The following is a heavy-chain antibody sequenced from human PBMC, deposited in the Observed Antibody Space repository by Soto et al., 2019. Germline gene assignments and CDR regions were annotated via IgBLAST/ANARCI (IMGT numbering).Heavy chain of an antibody. CDR3: ARVGYCGGDCSFPDY. D-gene: IGHD2-21*02. CDR2: IYYSGST. Sequence: SETLSLTCTVSGGSISSSSYYWGWIRQPPGKGLEWIGSIYYSGSTNYNPSLKSRVTISVDTSKNQLSLKLSSVTAADTAVYYCARVGYCGGDCSFPDYWGQGTLVTVSS. V-gene: IGHV4-39*07. J-gene: IGHJ4*02. CDR1: GGSISSSSYY.